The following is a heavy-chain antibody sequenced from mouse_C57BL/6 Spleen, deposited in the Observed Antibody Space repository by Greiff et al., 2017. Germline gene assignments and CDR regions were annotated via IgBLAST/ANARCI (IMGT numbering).Heavy chain of an antibody. J-gene: IGHJ2*01. D-gene: IGHD2-5*01. V-gene: IGHV1-64*01. CDR3: ARNSNYVFDY. CDR2: IHPNSGST. Sequence: QVQLKQSGPVLVKPGASVKLSCKASGYTFTSYWMHWVKQRPGQGLEWIGMIHPNSGSTNYNEKFKSKATLTVDKSSSTAYMQLSSLTSEDSAVYYCARNSNYVFDYWGQGTTLTVSS. CDR1: GYTFTSYW.